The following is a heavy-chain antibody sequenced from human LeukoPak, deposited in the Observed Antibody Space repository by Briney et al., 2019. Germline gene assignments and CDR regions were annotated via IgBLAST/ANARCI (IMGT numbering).Heavy chain of an antibody. V-gene: IGHV3-48*03. J-gene: IGHJ4*02. CDR3: ARDTIQPGLIDD. Sequence: GGSLRLSCAASEFTFSGHQMSWVRQAPGKGPEWISYINSGGDDIHYAASVRGRFTISRDDAGNTLFLQLSSLRAEDTAVYYCARDTIQPGLIDDWGQGTLVTVSS. CDR1: EFTFSGHQ. CDR2: INSGGDDI. D-gene: IGHD2-2*01.